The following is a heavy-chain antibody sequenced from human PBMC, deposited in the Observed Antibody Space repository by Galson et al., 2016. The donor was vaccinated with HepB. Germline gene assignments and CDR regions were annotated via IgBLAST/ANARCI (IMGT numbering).Heavy chain of an antibody. Sequence: SLRLSCAASGFTFSNAWMSWVRQAPGKGLEWVGRIKSKTDGGTTDYAAPVKGRFTISRDDSKNTLYLQMNSLKTEDTAVYYCTTYYGSRGIDPWGQGTLVTVSS. CDR1: GFTFSNAW. CDR3: TTYYGSRGIDP. CDR2: IKSKTDGGTT. V-gene: IGHV3-15*01. J-gene: IGHJ5*02. D-gene: IGHD3-22*01.